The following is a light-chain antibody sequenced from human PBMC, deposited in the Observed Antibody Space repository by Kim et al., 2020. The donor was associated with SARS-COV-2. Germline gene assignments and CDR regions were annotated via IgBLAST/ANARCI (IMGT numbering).Light chain of an antibody. CDR2: YDS. V-gene: IGLV3-21*04. CDR1: NIGSKS. J-gene: IGLJ2*01. Sequence: APGKTASITCGGNNIGSKSVHLYQQKPGQAPVLLIYYDSDRPSGIPERFSGSNSGNTATLTISRVEAGDEADYYCQVWDSSSDHVVFGGGTQLTVL. CDR3: QVWDSSSDHVV.